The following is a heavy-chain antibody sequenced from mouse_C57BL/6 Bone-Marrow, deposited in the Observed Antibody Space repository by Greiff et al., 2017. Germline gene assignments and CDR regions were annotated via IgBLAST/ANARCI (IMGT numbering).Heavy chain of an antibody. V-gene: IGHV1-4*01. Sequence: QVQLQQSGAELARPGASVKMSCKASGYTFTSYTMHWVKQRPGQGLEWIGYINPSSGYTKYNQKFKDKATLTADKSSSTAYMQLSSLTSEDSAVYYCMGSNYESAYWGQGTLVTVSA. J-gene: IGHJ3*01. D-gene: IGHD2-5*01. CDR2: INPSSGYT. CDR3: MGSNYESAY. CDR1: GYTFTSYT.